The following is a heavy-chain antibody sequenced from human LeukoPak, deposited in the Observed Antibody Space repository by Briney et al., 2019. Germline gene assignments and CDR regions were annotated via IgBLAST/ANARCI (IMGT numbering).Heavy chain of an antibody. CDR1: GFTFSSYA. CDR3: AKDVAGTSSGDDAFDI. J-gene: IGHJ3*02. CDR2: ISGSGGST. V-gene: IGHV3-23*01. Sequence: QAGGSLRLSCAASGFTFSSYAMSWVRQAPGKGLEWVSAISGSGGSTYYADSVKGRFTISRDNSKNTLYLQMNSLRAEDTAVYYCAKDVAGTSSGDDAFDIWGQGTMVTVSS. D-gene: IGHD6-19*01.